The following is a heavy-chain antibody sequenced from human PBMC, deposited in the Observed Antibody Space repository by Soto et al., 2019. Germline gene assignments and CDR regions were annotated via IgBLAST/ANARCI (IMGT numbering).Heavy chain of an antibody. D-gene: IGHD2-8*01. V-gene: IGHV4-34*01. CDR3: ARVGNDIVLMVYAYYYYYYMDV. CDR1: GGSFSGYY. Sequence: TSETLSLTCAVYGGSFSGYYWSWIRQPPGKGLEWIGEINHSGSTNYNPSLKSRVTISVDTSKNQFSLKLSSVTAADTAVYYCARVGNDIVLMVYAYYYYYYMDVWGKGTTVTVSS. J-gene: IGHJ6*03. CDR2: INHSGST.